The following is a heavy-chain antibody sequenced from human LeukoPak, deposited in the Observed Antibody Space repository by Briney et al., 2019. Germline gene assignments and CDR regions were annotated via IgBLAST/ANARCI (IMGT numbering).Heavy chain of an antibody. J-gene: IGHJ6*03. CDR3: ASLNYYYYMDV. CDR2: INHSGST. Sequence: SETLSLTCAVYGGSFSGYYWSWIRQPPGKGLEWIGEINHSGSTNYNPSLKSRVTISVDTSKSQFSLKLSSVTAADTAVYYCASLNYYYYMDVWGKGTTVTVSS. CDR1: GGSFSGYY. V-gene: IGHV4-34*01.